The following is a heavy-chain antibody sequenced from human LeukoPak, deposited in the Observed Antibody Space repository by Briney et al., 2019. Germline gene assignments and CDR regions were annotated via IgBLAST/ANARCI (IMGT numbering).Heavy chain of an antibody. V-gene: IGHV3-30*04. CDR1: GFSFRNYA. D-gene: IGHD1-20*01. J-gene: IGHJ4*02. CDR2: ISADGNNK. CDR3: ARDNSWNDVGFFDF. Sequence: GGSLRLSCAASGFSFRNYAVHWVRQAPGKGLEWVAVISADGNNKFYADSVRGRFTISRDNSKNTVSVQLNSLRAEDTAMYFCARDNSWNDVGFFDFWGQGTLVTVSS.